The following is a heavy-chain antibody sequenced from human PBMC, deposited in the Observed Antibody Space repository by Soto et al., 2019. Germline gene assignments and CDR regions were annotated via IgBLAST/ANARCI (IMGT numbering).Heavy chain of an antibody. CDR2: ISAYNGNT. J-gene: IGHJ6*02. Sequence: ASVKVSCKASGYTFTSYGISWVRQAPGQGLEWMGWISAYNGNTNYAQKLQGRVTMTTDTSTSTAYMELRSLRSDDTAVYYCARVGRITIFGVVIIRADYYYGMDVWGQGTTVTVSS. CDR1: GYTFTSYG. D-gene: IGHD3-3*01. V-gene: IGHV1-18*04. CDR3: ARVGRITIFGVVIIRADYYYGMDV.